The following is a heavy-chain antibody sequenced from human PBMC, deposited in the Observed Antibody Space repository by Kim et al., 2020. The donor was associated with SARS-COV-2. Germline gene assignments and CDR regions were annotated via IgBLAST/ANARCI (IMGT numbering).Heavy chain of an antibody. CDR3: ARVVRSCYLDS. CDR1: GFNFSSYG. V-gene: IGHV3-33*05. D-gene: IGHD3-10*02. CDR2: FSSDGNEE. Sequence: GGSLRLSCAASGFNFSSYGIHWVRQAPGKGLDWVAGFSSDGNEEYYPDSLKGRFTIARDTSKNTVSLQMNNLRIEDTAVYYCARVVRSCYLDSWGQGTLV. J-gene: IGHJ4*02.